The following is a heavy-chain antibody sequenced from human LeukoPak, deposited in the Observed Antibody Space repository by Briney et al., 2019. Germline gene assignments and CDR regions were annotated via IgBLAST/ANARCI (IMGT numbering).Heavy chain of an antibody. CDR2: ISYDGSNK. CDR3: AKRLAPYGYGYYFDY. D-gene: IGHD5-18*01. CDR1: GFTFSSYG. J-gene: IGHJ4*02. V-gene: IGHV3-30*18. Sequence: GGSLRLSCAASGFTFSSYGMHWVRQAPGKGLEWVAVISYDGSNKYYADSVKGRFTISRDNSKNTLYLQMNSLRAEDTAVYYCAKRLAPYGYGYYFDYWGQGTLVTVSS.